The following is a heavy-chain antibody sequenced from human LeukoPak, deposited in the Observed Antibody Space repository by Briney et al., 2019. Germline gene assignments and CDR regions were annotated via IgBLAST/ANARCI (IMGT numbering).Heavy chain of an antibody. CDR1: GYTFTGYY. Sequence: ASVKVSCKASGYTFTGYYMHWVRQAPGQGLEWMGWINPNSGGTNYAQKFQGRVTMTRDTSISTAYMELSRLRSDDTAVYCCARVSSSSGYYYYMDVWAKGPRSPSP. CDR3: ARVSSSSGYYYYMDV. CDR2: INPNSGGT. V-gene: IGHV1-2*02. J-gene: IGHJ6*03. D-gene: IGHD6-6*01.